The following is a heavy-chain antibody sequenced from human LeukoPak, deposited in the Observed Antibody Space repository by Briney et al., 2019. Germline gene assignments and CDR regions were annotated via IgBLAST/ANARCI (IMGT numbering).Heavy chain of an antibody. CDR1: GGSLSGYY. J-gene: IGHJ4*02. CDR3: ASSYCSSTSCYRYDGFDY. CDR2: INHSGST. D-gene: IGHD2-2*01. V-gene: IGHV4-34*01. Sequence: SETLSLTCAVYGGSLSGYYWSWIRQPPGKGLEWIGEINHSGSTNYNPSLKSRVTISVDTSKNQFSLKLSSVTAADTAVYYCASSYCSSTSCYRYDGFDYWGQGTLVTVSS.